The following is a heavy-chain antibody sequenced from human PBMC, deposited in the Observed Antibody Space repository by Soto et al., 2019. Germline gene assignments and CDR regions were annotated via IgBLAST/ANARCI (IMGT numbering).Heavy chain of an antibody. CDR3: AKHQYQLLFYYGMDV. J-gene: IGHJ6*02. Sequence: EVQLLESGGGLVQPGGSLRLSCAASGFTFSSYAMCWVRQAPGKGLEWVSAISGSGGSTYYADSVKGRFTISRDNSKNTLYLQMNSLRAEDTAVYYWAKHQYQLLFYYGMDVWGQGTTVTGSS. D-gene: IGHD2-2*01. V-gene: IGHV3-23*01. CDR1: GFTFSSYA. CDR2: ISGSGGST.